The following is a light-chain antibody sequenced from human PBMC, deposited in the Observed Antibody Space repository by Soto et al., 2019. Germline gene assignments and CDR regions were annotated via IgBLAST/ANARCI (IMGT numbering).Light chain of an antibody. CDR3: QQYYSIPLT. V-gene: IGKV4-1*01. Sequence: DVVMSQTPDSLAVSLGDRAAINCKSSQSVLYSSHNKNYLAWYQQKPGQHPKLLIHWASTRESGVPDRISGSGFGTDFTLTISRLQAEDAAVYFCQQYYSIPLTFGPGTKVDIK. CDR1: QSVLYSSHNKNY. J-gene: IGKJ3*01. CDR2: WAS.